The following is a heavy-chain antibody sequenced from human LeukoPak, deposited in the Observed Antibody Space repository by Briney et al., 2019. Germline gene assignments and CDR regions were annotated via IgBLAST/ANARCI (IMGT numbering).Heavy chain of an antibody. Sequence: PETLSLTCTVSGGSISSYYWSWIRQPPGKGLEWIGYIYYSGSTNYNPSLKSRVTISVDTSKNQFSLKLSSVTAADTAVYYCARGGATSYYYGMDVWGQGTTVTVSS. J-gene: IGHJ6*02. CDR2: IYYSGST. V-gene: IGHV4-59*01. CDR1: GGSISSYY. D-gene: IGHD1-26*01. CDR3: ARGGATSYYYGMDV.